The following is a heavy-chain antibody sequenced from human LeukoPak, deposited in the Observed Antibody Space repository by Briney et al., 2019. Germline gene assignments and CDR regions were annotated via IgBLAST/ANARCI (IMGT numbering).Heavy chain of an antibody. J-gene: IGHJ4*02. CDR2: ISHSGGTT. CDR3: ATLGGGDGY. Sequence: GGSLRPSCAASGFTFSGYTMSWVRQAPGKGLEWVSGISHSGGTTDYADSVKGRFTISRDNSRNTLYVQMNSLRVEDTAIYYCATLGGGDGYRGQGTLVTVSS. CDR1: GFTFSGYT. V-gene: IGHV3-23*01. D-gene: IGHD3-16*01.